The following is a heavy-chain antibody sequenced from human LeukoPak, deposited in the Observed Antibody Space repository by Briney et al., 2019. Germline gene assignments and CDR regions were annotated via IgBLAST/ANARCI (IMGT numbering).Heavy chain of an antibody. V-gene: IGHV4-34*01. CDR2: INHSGST. D-gene: IGHD6-6*01. J-gene: IGHJ4*02. Sequence: SETLSLTCAVYGGSFSGYYWSWIRQPPGKGLEWIGEINHSGSTNYNPSLKSRVTISVDTSKNQFSLKLSSVTAADTAVYYCARWIAARPGDYRGQGTLVTVSS. CDR3: ARWIAARPGDY. CDR1: GGSFSGYY.